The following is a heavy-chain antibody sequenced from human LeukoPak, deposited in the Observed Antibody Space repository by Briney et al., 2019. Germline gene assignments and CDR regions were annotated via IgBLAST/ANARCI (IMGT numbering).Heavy chain of an antibody. J-gene: IGHJ4*02. CDR1: GFNYNTYW. CDR3: VSAIRGSPIDY. D-gene: IGHD3-10*01. Sequence: GGSLRLSCVASGFNYNTYWMSWVRQAPGKGLACVANIKTDGSETYYVDSVKGRFTISRDNAKNSLFLQMNSLRAEDTAIYYCVSAIRGSPIDYWGQGTLVSVPS. V-gene: IGHV3-7*03. CDR2: IKTDGSET.